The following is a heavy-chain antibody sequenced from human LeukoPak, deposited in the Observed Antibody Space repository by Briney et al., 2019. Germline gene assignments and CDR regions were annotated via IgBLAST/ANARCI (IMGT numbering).Heavy chain of an antibody. CDR3: ARAMYSSSWGYYYYMDV. J-gene: IGHJ6*03. D-gene: IGHD6-13*01. CDR1: GDSISNYY. CDR2: IHYSGHT. Sequence: SETLSLTCTVSGDSISNYYWSWIRQPPGKGLEWIAYIHYSGHTNSNPSLKSRVTISIDTSKSQFSLELSSVTAADTAVYYCARAMYSSSWGYYYYMDVWGKGTTVTVSS. V-gene: IGHV4-59*08.